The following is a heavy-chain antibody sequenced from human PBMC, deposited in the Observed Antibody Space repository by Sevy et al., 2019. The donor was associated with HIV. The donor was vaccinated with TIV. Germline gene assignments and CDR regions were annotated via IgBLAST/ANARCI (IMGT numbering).Heavy chain of an antibody. V-gene: IGHV3-33*01. J-gene: IGHJ4*02. Sequence: QLGGSLRLSCAASRFTFSSYGMHWVRQAPGKGLEWVAVIWYDGSNKYYADSVKGRLTISRDNSKNTLYLQMNSLRAEDTAIYYCAREGDYRDFSGWYPGYFDYWGQGTLVTVSS. CDR1: RFTFSSYG. D-gene: IGHD6-19*01. CDR3: AREGDYRDFSGWYPGYFDY. CDR2: IWYDGSNK.